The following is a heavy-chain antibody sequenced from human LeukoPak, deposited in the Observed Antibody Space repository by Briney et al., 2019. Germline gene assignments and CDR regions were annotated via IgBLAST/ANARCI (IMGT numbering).Heavy chain of an antibody. CDR2: IYSGDKT. CDR1: GFTFSSYA. J-gene: IGHJ4*02. Sequence: GGSLRLSCAASGFTFSSYAMSWVRQAPGKGLEWVSVIYSGDKTYYADSVKGRFTISRDNSKNTLYLQMNSLRAEDTAVYYCAKDRGVFGVAYSLDYWGQGTLVTVSS. D-gene: IGHD3-3*01. CDR3: AKDRGVFGVAYSLDY. V-gene: IGHV3-23*03.